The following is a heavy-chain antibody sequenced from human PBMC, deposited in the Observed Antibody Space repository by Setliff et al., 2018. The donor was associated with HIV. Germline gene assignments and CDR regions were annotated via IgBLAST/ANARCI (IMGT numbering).Heavy chain of an antibody. J-gene: IGHJ4*02. V-gene: IGHV4-34*01. CDR1: RGSFTGYY. Sequence: PSETLSLTCAVYRGSFTGYYWSWIRQPPGKGLEWIGEIHHSGSTNYSPSLKSRVTISLDTSQNQFSLKLSSVTAADTAIYYCARYSPRGYTLTGPYWGQGTLVTVSS. CDR3: ARYSPRGYTLTGPY. D-gene: IGHD6-25*01. CDR2: IHHSGST.